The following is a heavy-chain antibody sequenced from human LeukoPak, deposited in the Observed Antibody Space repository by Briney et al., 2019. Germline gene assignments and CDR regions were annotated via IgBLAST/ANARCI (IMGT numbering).Heavy chain of an antibody. D-gene: IGHD2-2*03. Sequence: GGSLRLSCAASGFTFDDYAMHWVRQAPGKGLEWVSGISCNSGSIGYADSVKGRFTISRDNAKNSLYLQMNSLRAEDTALYYCAKDLDETHYYGMDVWGQGTTVTVSS. CDR3: AKDLDETHYYGMDV. CDR1: GFTFDDYA. J-gene: IGHJ6*02. V-gene: IGHV3-9*01. CDR2: ISCNSGSI.